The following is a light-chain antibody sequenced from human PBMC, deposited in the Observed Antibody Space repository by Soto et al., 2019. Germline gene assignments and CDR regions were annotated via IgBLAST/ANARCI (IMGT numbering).Light chain of an antibody. CDR1: SSDVGGYNY. V-gene: IGLV2-8*01. J-gene: IGLJ1*01. CDR2: EVS. CDR3: SSYAGSNSYV. Sequence: QSALTQPPSASGSPGQSVTISCTGTSSDVGGYNYVSWYQQHPGKAPKLMIYEVSKRPSGVPDRFSGSKSGNTASLTVSGLLAEDEADYYCSSYAGSNSYVFGTVTKLTVL.